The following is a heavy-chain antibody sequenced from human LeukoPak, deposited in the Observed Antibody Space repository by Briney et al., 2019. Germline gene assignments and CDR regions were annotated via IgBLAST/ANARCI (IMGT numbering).Heavy chain of an antibody. D-gene: IGHD5-24*01. Sequence: SETLSLTCTVSGGSLSSGSYYWSWIRQPPGKGLEWIGYIYYSGSTNYNPSLKSRVTISVDTSKNQFSLKLSSVTAADTAVYYCARRRDGYNSLFDYWGQGTLVTVSS. V-gene: IGHV4-61*01. CDR1: GGSLSSGSYY. CDR2: IYYSGST. CDR3: ARRRDGYNSLFDY. J-gene: IGHJ4*02.